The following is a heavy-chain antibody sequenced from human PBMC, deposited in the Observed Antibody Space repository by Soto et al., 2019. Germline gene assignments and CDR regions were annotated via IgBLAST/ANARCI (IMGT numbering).Heavy chain of an antibody. CDR3: ARGTRYSMGLGTIAAPSFAYYYYGMDV. D-gene: IGHD6-6*01. V-gene: IGHV1-69*06. CDR1: GGTFSSYA. J-gene: IGHJ6*02. CDR2: IIPIFGTA. Sequence: QVQLVQYGAEVKKTGSSVKVSCKASGGTFSSYAISWVRQAPGQGLEWMGGIIPIFGTANYAQMFQGRVTITADKSTNTAYMELSRLRSEVTFVYYCARGTRYSMGLGTIAAPSFAYYYYGMDVGGHGTKVTVS.